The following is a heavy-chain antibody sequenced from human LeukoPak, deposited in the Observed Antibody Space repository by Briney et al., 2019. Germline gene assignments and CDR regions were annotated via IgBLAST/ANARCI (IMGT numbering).Heavy chain of an antibody. D-gene: IGHD5-18*01. CDR3: AKDIAYYSYGYIYYGMDV. Sequence: GGSLRLSCAASGFTFSSYAMRWVRQAPGKGLEWVSAISGSGGSTYYADSVKGRFTISGDNSKNTLYLQMNSLRAEDTAVYYCAKDIAYYSYGYIYYGMDVWGQGTTVTVSS. CDR1: GFTFSSYA. V-gene: IGHV3-23*01. J-gene: IGHJ6*02. CDR2: ISGSGGST.